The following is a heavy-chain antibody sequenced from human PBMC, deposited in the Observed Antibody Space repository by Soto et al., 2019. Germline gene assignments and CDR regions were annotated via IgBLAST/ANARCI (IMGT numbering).Heavy chain of an antibody. CDR2: IIPVFGTP. Sequence: SVKVSCKASGGTSNIYVLSWVRQAPGQGLEWMGGIIPVFGTPNYAQKFQGRVTITADKSTSTAYMEMSSLRSEDSAVYYCAREHQDGSGSYFDHCGQGTMVTVYS. D-gene: IGHD3-10*01. V-gene: IGHV1-69*06. CDR1: GGTSNIYV. CDR3: AREHQDGSGSYFDH. J-gene: IGHJ4*02.